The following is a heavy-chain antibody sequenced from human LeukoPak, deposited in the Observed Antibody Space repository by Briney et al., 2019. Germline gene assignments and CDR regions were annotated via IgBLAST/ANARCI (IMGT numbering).Heavy chain of an antibody. J-gene: IGHJ5*02. CDR3: APYGSESYGNWFDP. CDR1: GGTFSSYA. Sequence: ASVKVSCKASGGTFSSYAISWVRQAPGQGLEWMGGIIPIFGTANYAQKFQGRVTITADESTSTAYMELSSLRSEDTAVYYCAPYGSESYGNWFDPWGQGTLVTVSS. D-gene: IGHD3-10*01. V-gene: IGHV1-69*01. CDR2: IIPIFGTA.